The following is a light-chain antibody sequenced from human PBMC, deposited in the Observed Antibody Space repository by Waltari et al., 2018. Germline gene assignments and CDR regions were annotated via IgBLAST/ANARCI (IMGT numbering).Light chain of an antibody. Sequence: DIVMTQSPDSLPVSLGDRATINCKSSQGVLYSSTKKDYIAWYQHKPGQAPKLPLYWASTRKSGVPDRFSGSGSGTNFNLTISSLQAEDVAVYYCHQYYTTPPTFGGGTKVEIK. CDR3: HQYYTTPPT. CDR1: QGVLYSSTKKDY. V-gene: IGKV4-1*01. CDR2: WAS. J-gene: IGKJ4*01.